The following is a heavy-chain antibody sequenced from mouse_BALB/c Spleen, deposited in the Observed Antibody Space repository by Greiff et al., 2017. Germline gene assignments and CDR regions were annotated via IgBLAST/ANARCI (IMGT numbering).Heavy chain of an antibody. V-gene: IGHV5-12-2*01. CDR1: GFTFSSYT. CDR3: ARHDGGFYYYAMDY. J-gene: IGHJ4*01. CDR2: ISNGGGST. Sequence: EVMLVESGGGLVQPGGSLKLSCAASGFTFSSYTMSWVRQTPEKRLEWVAYISNGGGSTYYPDTVKGRFTISRDNAKNTLYLQMSSLKSEDTAMYYCARHDGGFYYYAMDYWGQGTSVTVSS.